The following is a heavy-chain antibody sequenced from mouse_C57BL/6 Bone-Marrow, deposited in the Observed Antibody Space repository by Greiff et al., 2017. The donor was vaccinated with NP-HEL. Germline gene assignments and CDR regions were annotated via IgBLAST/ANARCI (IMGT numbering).Heavy chain of an antibody. CDR2: IWSGGSN. CDR3: ARSHYGSSYDAMDY. J-gene: IGHJ4*01. V-gene: IGHV2-2*01. CDR1: GFSLTSYG. Sequence: VMLVESGPGLVQPSQSLSITCTVSGFSLTSYGVHWVRQSPGKGLEWLGVIWSGGSNDYNAAFISRLSISKDNSKSQVFFKMNRLQADDTAIYYGARSHYGSSYDAMDYWGQGTSVTVSS. D-gene: IGHD1-1*01.